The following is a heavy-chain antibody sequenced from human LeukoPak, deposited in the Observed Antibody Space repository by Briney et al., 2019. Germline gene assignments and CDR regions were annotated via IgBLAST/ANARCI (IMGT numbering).Heavy chain of an antibody. D-gene: IGHD2-2*01. CDR2: IWYDGSNK. Sequence: GGSLRLSCAASGFIFSNYGMHWVRQAPGKGLEWVAVIWYDGSNKYYADSVKGRFTISRDNSKNTLYLRMNSLRAEDTAVYYCARGLFVVVPAAIVSDFDYWGQGALVTVSS. CDR1: GFIFSNYG. CDR3: ARGLFVVVPAAIVSDFDY. J-gene: IGHJ4*02. V-gene: IGHV3-33*01.